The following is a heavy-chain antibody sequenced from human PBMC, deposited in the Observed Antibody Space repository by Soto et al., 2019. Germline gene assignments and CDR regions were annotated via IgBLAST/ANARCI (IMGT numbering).Heavy chain of an antibody. CDR2: IYHSGST. CDR3: ARAGWASDRYYYGMDV. V-gene: IGHV4-30-2*01. D-gene: IGHD1-1*01. CDR1: GGSISSGGYS. Sequence: SETLSLTCAVSGGSISSGGYSWSWIRQPPGKGLEWIGYIYHSGSTYYNPSLKSRVTISVDRSKNQFSLKLSSVTAADTAVYYCARAGWASDRYYYGMDVWGQGTTVTVSS. J-gene: IGHJ6*02.